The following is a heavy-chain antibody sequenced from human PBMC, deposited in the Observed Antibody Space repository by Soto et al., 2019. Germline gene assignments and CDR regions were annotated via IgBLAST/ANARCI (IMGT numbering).Heavy chain of an antibody. D-gene: IGHD3-10*01. J-gene: IGHJ6*02. CDR3: ARGNYYGSGSFAHDLVYYYYGMDV. Sequence: PGGSLRLSCAASGFTFSDHYMDWVRQSPGKGLEWVGRSRNKARSYTTDYAASVKGRFTISRDDSKNTAYLQMNSLKTEDTAVYYCARGNYYGSGSFAHDLVYYYYGMDVWGQGTTVTVSS. CDR2: SRNKARSYTT. CDR1: GFTFSDHY. V-gene: IGHV3-72*01.